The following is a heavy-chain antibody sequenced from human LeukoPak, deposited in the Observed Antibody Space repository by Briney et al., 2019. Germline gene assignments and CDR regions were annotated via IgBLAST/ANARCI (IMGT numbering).Heavy chain of an antibody. Sequence: PGGSLRLSCAASGFTFSTSGMPWVRQAPGKGLVWVSRIHNDGGDTNYADSVKGRFTISRDNAKNMLYLQMNSLRDEDTAVYYCASTARQSYFDYWGQGILVTVSS. V-gene: IGHV3-74*01. CDR3: ASTARQSYFDY. CDR2: IHNDGGDT. CDR1: GFTFSTSG. J-gene: IGHJ4*02.